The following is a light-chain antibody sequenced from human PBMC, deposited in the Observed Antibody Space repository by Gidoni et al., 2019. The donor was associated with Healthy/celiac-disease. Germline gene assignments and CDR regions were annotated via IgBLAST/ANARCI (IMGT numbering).Light chain of an antibody. CDR2: GAS. V-gene: IGKV3-15*01. CDR3: QQYNIWPRT. CDR1: QSVSSN. Sequence: IVMTQSPATLSVSPGERATLSCRASQSVSSNLAWYQQKPGQAPRLLIYGASSGSGTDFTLTISSLQSEDFAVYYCQQYNIWPRTFGQXTKVEIK. J-gene: IGKJ1*01.